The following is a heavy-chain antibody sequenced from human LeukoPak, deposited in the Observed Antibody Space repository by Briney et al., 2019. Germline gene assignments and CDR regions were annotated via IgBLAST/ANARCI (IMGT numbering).Heavy chain of an antibody. Sequence: GGSLRLSCAASGFTFSSYSMNWVRQAPGKGLEWVSSISSSSSYIYYADSVKGRFTISRDNAKNSLYLQMDSLRAEDTAVYYCARSIPSTVTPPVDYWGQGTLVTVSS. CDR2: ISSSSSYI. D-gene: IGHD4-17*01. CDR3: ARSIPSTVTPPVDY. J-gene: IGHJ4*02. V-gene: IGHV3-21*01. CDR1: GFTFSSYS.